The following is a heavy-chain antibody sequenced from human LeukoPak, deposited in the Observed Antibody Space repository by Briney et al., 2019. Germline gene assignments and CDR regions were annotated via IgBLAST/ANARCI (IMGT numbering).Heavy chain of an antibody. Sequence: ASVKVSCKASGYTFTSYGISWVRQAPGQGLEWMGWISAYNGNTNYAQKLQGRVTMTTDTSTSTAYMELRSLRSDDTAVYYCARDTGPNYYDSSGYYSYWGQGTLVTVSS. D-gene: IGHD3-22*01. CDR3: ARDTGPNYYDSSGYYSY. CDR2: ISAYNGNT. V-gene: IGHV1-18*01. CDR1: GYTFTSYG. J-gene: IGHJ4*02.